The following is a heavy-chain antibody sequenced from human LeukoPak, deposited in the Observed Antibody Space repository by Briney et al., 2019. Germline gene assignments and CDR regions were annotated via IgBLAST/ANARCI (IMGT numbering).Heavy chain of an antibody. CDR1: GFTFSSYA. CDR3: ARDVYYGSGSPRLDY. CDR2: ISDSGDRT. J-gene: IGHJ4*02. D-gene: IGHD3-10*01. Sequence: GGSLRLSCAASGFTFSSYAMSWVRQAPGKGLEWVSGISDSGDRTYYADSVKGRFTLSRDNSKNTLYLQMNSLRAEDTAVYYCARDVYYGSGSPRLDYWGQGTLVTVSS. V-gene: IGHV3-23*01.